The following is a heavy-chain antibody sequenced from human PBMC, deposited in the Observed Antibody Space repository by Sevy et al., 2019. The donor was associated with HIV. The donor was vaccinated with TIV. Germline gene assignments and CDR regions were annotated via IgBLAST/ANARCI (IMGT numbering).Heavy chain of an antibody. V-gene: IGHV4-4*07. CDR2: IYTSGST. CDR1: GGSISSYY. Sequence: SETLSLTCTVSGGSISSYYWSWIRQPAGKGLEWIGRIYTSGSTNYNPSLKSRVTMSVDTSKNQFSLKLSSVTAADTAVYYCAREGAAAGDYYYYGMDVWGHGTTVTVSS. CDR3: AREGAAAGDYYYYGMDV. D-gene: IGHD6-13*01. J-gene: IGHJ6*02.